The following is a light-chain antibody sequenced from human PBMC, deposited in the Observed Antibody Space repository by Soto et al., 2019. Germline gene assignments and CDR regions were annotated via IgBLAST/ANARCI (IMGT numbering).Light chain of an antibody. J-gene: IGLJ2*01. CDR2: SNN. CDR3: AAWDDSPSGVV. Sequence: QSVLTQPPSASGTPGLRVTISCSGSNSNIGSNTVNWYHQLPGTAPKLLIYSNNQRPSGVPDRFSGSKSGTSASLVISGLQSDDEADYYCAAWDDSPSGVVFGGGTKLTVL. CDR1: NSNIGSNT. V-gene: IGLV1-44*01.